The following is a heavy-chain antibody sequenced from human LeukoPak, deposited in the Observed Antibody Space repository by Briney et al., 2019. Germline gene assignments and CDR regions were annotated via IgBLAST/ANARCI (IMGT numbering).Heavy chain of an antibody. V-gene: IGHV7-4-1*02. J-gene: IGHJ4*02. Sequence: EASVKDSCKASGFTLTNYAMNWVRQAPGQGLEWMGWINTNSGNPTYAQGFTGRFVFSVESSVSTTYLQISSLKAEDTAVYYCAKDVRRLGIASSGFDYWGQGSLVTVSS. CDR2: INTNSGNP. D-gene: IGHD6-13*01. CDR1: GFTLTNYA. CDR3: AKDVRRLGIASSGFDY.